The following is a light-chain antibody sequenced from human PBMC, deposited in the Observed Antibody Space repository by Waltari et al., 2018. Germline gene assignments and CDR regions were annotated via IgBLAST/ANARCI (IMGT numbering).Light chain of an antibody. CDR1: SSDVGSYNL. Sequence: QSALTQPASVSGSPGQSITIPCTGTSSDVGSYNLFPWYQQHPGKVPKLMIYEDSKRPSGLYNRFSGSKSGNTASLTISGLQAEDEADYYCCSYAAGGSSVLFGGGTKLTVL. V-gene: IGLV2-23*01. CDR2: EDS. CDR3: CSYAAGGSSVL. J-gene: IGLJ2*01.